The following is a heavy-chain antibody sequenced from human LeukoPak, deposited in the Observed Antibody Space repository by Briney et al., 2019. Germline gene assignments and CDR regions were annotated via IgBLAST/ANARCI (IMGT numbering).Heavy chain of an antibody. CDR2: IKQDGGEK. CDR1: GFTFSSYW. Sequence: GGSLRLSCAASGFTFSSYWMSWVRQAPGKGLEWVANIKQDGGEKYYVDSVKGRFTISRDNAKNSLYLQMNSLRAEDTAVYYCASLSYYDFWSGYYTDYWGQGTLVTVSS. V-gene: IGHV3-7*01. D-gene: IGHD3-3*01. CDR3: ASLSYYDFWSGYYTDY. J-gene: IGHJ4*02.